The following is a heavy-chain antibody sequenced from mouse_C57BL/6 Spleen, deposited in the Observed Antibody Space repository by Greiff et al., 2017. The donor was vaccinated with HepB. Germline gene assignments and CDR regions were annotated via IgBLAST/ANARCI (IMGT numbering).Heavy chain of an antibody. CDR2: IDPEDGET. J-gene: IGHJ2*01. Sequence: EVQLQQSGAELVKPGASVKLSCTASGFNIKDYYMHWVKQRTEQGLEWIGRIDPEDGETKYAPKFQGKATITADTSSNTAYLQLSSLTSEDTAVYYCARWDSSGYGSTYYFDYWGQGTTLTVSS. V-gene: IGHV14-2*01. D-gene: IGHD3-2*02. CDR1: GFNIKDYY. CDR3: ARWDSSGYGSTYYFDY.